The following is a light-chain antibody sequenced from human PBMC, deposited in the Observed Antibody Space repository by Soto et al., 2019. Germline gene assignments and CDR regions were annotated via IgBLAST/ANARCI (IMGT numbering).Light chain of an antibody. CDR1: RSDIGAYNF. Sequence: QSVLTQPASVSGSPGQSITISCTGTRSDIGAYNFVSWYQQHPGEVPKLILYDVTVRPSGVSNRFSGSKSGNTASLTISGLQDEDEADYYCTSWTTSTTMIFGGGTKLTVL. CDR2: DVT. CDR3: TSWTTSTTMI. J-gene: IGLJ2*01. V-gene: IGLV2-14*03.